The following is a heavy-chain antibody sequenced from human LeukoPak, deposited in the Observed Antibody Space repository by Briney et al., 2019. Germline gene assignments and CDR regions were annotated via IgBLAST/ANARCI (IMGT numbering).Heavy chain of an antibody. Sequence: GASVKVSCKASGGTFSSYAISWVRQAPGQGLEWTGTIIPILGIAHYAQKFQGRVTITPDKSTSTAYMELSSLRSEDTAVYYCARSRRGNDFWSGYYTGGENAFDIWGQGTMVTVSS. CDR1: GGTFSSYA. J-gene: IGHJ3*02. V-gene: IGHV1-69*04. CDR3: ARSRRGNDFWSGYYTGGENAFDI. CDR2: IIPILGIA. D-gene: IGHD3-3*01.